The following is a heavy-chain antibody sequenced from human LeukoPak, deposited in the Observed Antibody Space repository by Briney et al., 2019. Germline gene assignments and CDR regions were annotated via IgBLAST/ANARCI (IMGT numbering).Heavy chain of an antibody. D-gene: IGHD3-10*01. Sequence: SETLSLTCAVYGGSFSGYYWSWIRQPPGKGLEWIGEINHSGSTNYNPSLKSRVTISVDTSKNQFSLKLSSVTAADTAVYYCARRGGPYYYGSGSYQYFDYWGQGTLVTVSS. CDR1: GGSFSGYY. CDR3: ARRGGPYYYGSGSYQYFDY. CDR2: INHSGST. J-gene: IGHJ4*02. V-gene: IGHV4-34*01.